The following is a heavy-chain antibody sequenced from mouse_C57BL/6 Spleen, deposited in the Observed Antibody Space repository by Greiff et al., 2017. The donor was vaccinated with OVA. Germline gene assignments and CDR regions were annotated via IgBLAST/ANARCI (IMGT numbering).Heavy chain of an antibody. Sequence: EVKVVESGGGLVQPGGSLSLSCAASGFTFTDYYMSWVRQPPGKALEWLGFIRNKANGYTTEYSASVKGRFTISIDNSQSILYLQMNALRAEDSATYYCARWGYYYGTVFDYWGQGTTLTVSS. V-gene: IGHV7-3*01. J-gene: IGHJ2*01. CDR3: ARWGYYYGTVFDY. CDR2: IRNKANGYTT. D-gene: IGHD1-1*01. CDR1: GFTFTDYY.